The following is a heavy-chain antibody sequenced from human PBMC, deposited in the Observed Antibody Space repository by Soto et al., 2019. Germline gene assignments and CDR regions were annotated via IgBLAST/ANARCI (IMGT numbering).Heavy chain of an antibody. Sequence: PGESLKISCKGSGYSFTSYWIGWVRQMPGKGLECMGIIYPGDSDTRYSPSFQGQVTISADKSISTAYLQWSSLKASDTAMYYCAREGEAAYYYYGLDVWGQGTTVTVSS. CDR3: AREGEAAYYYYGLDV. J-gene: IGHJ6*02. V-gene: IGHV5-51*01. CDR1: GYSFTSYW. D-gene: IGHD2-15*01. CDR2: IYPGDSDT.